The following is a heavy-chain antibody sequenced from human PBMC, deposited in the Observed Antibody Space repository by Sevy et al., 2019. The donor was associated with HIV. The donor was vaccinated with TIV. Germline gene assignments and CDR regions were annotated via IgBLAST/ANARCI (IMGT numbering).Heavy chain of an antibody. Sequence: GGSLRLSCAVSGFTFGSYGMHWVRQAPGKGLEWVAVILYDSSNKYYGDSVKGRLTISRDNSKNTLYLQMDSLRTDDTALYYCARGLAALPGYYYGMDVLGQGTTVTVSS. CDR2: ILYDSSNK. CDR1: GFTFGSYG. D-gene: IGHD6-6*01. V-gene: IGHV3-30*03. J-gene: IGHJ6*02. CDR3: ARGLAALPGYYYGMDV.